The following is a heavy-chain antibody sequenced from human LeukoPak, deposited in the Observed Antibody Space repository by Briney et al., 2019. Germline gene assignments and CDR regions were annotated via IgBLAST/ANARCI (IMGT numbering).Heavy chain of an antibody. CDR1: GGSISSGGYY. CDR3: ARSLRGVFDY. J-gene: IGHJ4*02. CDR2: IYYSGST. D-gene: IGHD5/OR15-5a*01. Sequence: SQTLSLTCTVSGGSISSGGYYWSWIRQHPGKGLEWIGYIYYSGSTYYNPSLKSRVTISVDASKNQFSLKLSSVTAADTAVYYCARSLRGVFDYWGQGTLVTVSS. V-gene: IGHV4-31*03.